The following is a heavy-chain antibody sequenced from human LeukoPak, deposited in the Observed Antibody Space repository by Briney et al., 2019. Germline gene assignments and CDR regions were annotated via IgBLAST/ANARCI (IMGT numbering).Heavy chain of an antibody. CDR2: IKQDGSEN. CDR1: GFTFNRHW. D-gene: IGHD4-17*01. Sequence: GGSLRLSCAVSGFTFNRHWMAWVRQAPGKGLEWVATIKQDGSENYYVESVKGRFTIVRDDGKNSVYLQMNSLRVEDTALYYCVRGPHYGAYADYFDYWGQGALVTVSS. V-gene: IGHV3-7*01. CDR3: VRGPHYGAYADYFDY. J-gene: IGHJ4*02.